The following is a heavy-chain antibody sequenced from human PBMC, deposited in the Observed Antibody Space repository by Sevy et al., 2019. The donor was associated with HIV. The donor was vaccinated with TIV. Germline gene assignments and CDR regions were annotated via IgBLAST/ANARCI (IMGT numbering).Heavy chain of an antibody. V-gene: IGHV4-4*02. CDR3: ASSGSYYRTFDY. CDR1: GGSISSSNW. D-gene: IGHD1-26*01. J-gene: IGHJ4*02. Sequence: SETLSLTCAASGGSISSSNWWSWVRQPPGKGLEWIGEIYHSGSTNYNPSLKSRVTISVDKSKNQFSLKLSSVTAADTAVYYCASSGSYYRTFDYWGQGTLVTVSS. CDR2: IYHSGST.